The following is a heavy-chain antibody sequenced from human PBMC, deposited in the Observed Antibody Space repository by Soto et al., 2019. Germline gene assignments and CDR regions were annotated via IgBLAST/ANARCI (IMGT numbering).Heavy chain of an antibody. J-gene: IGHJ4*02. V-gene: IGHV2-5*01. CDR2: IYWNDDK. D-gene: IGHD3-3*01. CDR1: GFSLSTSGVG. CDR3: AHSLITIFGVVIMGDYFDY. Sequence: SGPTLVNPTHTLTLTCTFSGFSLSTSGVGVGWIRQPPGKALEWLALIYWNDDKRYSPSLKSRLTITKDTSKNQVVLTMTNMDPVDTATYYCAHSLITIFGVVIMGDYFDYWGQGTLVTVSS.